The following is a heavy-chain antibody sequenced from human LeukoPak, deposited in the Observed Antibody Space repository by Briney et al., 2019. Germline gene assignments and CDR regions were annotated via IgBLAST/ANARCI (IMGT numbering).Heavy chain of an antibody. J-gene: IGHJ6*03. CDR3: ARDGMVRGLGYPTNYYYYMDV. CDR2: IIPIFGTA. D-gene: IGHD3-10*01. V-gene: IGHV1-69*13. CDR1: GGTFSSYA. Sequence: SVKVSCKASGGTFSSYAISWVRQAPGQGLEWMGGIIPIFGTANYAQKFQGRVTITADESTSTAYMELSSLRSEDTAVYYCARDGMVRGLGYPTNYYYYMDVWGKGTTVTISS.